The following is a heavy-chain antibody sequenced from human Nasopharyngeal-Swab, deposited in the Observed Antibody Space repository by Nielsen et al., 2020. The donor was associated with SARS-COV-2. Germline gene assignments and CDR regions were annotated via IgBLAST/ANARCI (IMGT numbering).Heavy chain of an antibody. CDR3: ATDYVETRDY. V-gene: IGHV3-21*01. D-gene: IGHD4-17*01. J-gene: IGHJ4*02. CDR2: ISSSSSYI. Sequence: GGSLRLSCAASGFTFSSYSMNWVRQTPGKGLEWVSSISSSSSYIYYADSVKGRFTISRDNAKNSLYLQMNSLRAEDTAVYYCATDYVETRDYWGQGTLVTVSS. CDR1: GFTFSSYS.